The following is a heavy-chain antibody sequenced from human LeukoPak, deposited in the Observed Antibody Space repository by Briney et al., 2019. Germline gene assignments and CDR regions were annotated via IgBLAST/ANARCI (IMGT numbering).Heavy chain of an antibody. V-gene: IGHV3-9*01. Sequence: SLRLSYAASVFTFDVYSMHWVRDAPGGGLGWGSSISLNSGAIDYAHSVKGRFTIYRPSAKNSLYLQMNSIRVDETPLSYCAKDRSIWGAALDYWGQGALVTVSS. D-gene: IGHD1-26*01. CDR2: ISLNSGAI. CDR1: VFTFDVYS. CDR3: AKDRSIWGAALDY. J-gene: IGHJ4*02.